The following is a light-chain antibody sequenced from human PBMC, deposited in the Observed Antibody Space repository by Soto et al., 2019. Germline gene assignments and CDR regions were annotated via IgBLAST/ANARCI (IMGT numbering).Light chain of an antibody. CDR2: EAS. J-gene: IGKJ1*01. CDR3: QQSYSTPWT. Sequence: DIQMTQSPSSLSASVGDRVTITCRASQSITNYLNWYQQKPGKAPKLLIYEASSLQSGVPSRFSGSGSGTDFTLTISSLQPEDFATYYCQQSYSTPWTFDQGTKVEIK. V-gene: IGKV1-39*01. CDR1: QSITNY.